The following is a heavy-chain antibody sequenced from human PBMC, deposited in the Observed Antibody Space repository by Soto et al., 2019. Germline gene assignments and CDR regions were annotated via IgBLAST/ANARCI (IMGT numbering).Heavy chain of an antibody. CDR2: ISYDGSNK. Sequence: SCKVSGDTLTELSMHWVRQAPGKGLEWVAVISYDGSNKYYADSVKGRFTISRDNSKNTLYLQMNSLRAEDKAVYYCAVHSSGPEYWGQGTLVTVSS. J-gene: IGHJ4*02. CDR1: GDTLTELS. CDR3: AVHSSGPEY. D-gene: IGHD6-19*01. V-gene: IGHV3-30-3*01.